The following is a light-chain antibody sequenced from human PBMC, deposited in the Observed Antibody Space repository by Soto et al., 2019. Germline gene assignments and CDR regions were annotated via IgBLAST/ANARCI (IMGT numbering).Light chain of an antibody. CDR3: QQYASSRT. Sequence: IMLTESPGTLSLSPGARTTLSWRASQSVRSSYVAWYQQNPGQAPRFLIYGASSRATGIPDRFSGGGFVTEFTLTISRLELEDFAVYYCQQYASSRTLGQGT. CDR1: QSVRSSY. V-gene: IGKV3-20*01. J-gene: IGKJ1*01. CDR2: GAS.